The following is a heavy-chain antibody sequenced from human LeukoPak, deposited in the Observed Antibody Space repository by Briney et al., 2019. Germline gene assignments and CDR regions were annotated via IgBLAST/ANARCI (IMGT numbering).Heavy chain of an antibody. CDR2: IIPIFGTA. CDR3: VRDPRYYYDSGGRNWFDP. Sequence: SVRVSCKASGGTFISYAISWVRQAPGQGLEWMGGIIPIFGTANYAQKFQGRVTITADESTSTAYMELSRLRSDDTAVYYCVRDPRYYYDSGGRNWFDPWGQGTLVTVSS. V-gene: IGHV1-69*13. D-gene: IGHD3-22*01. CDR1: GGTFISYA. J-gene: IGHJ5*02.